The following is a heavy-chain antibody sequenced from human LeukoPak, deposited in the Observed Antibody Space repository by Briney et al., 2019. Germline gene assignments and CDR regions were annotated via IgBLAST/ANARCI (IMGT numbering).Heavy chain of an antibody. CDR1: GYTFTGYY. CDR3: ARANYDSSGPKGAFDI. V-gene: IGHV1-2*02. J-gene: IGHJ3*02. CDR2: INPNSGGT. D-gene: IGHD3-22*01. Sequence: GASVKVSCKASGYTFTGYYMHWVRQAPGQGLEWMGWINPNSGGTNYAQKFQGRVTMTRDASISTAYMELSRLRSDDTAVYCCARANYDSSGPKGAFDIWGQGTMVTVSS.